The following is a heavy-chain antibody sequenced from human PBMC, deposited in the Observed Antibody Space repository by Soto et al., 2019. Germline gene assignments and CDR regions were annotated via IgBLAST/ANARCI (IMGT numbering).Heavy chain of an antibody. V-gene: IGHV3-48*03. CDR2: ISSSGSTI. D-gene: IGHD6-13*01. CDR3: ARDRYSSSWHPFDY. Sequence: VGSLRLSCAASGFTFSSYEMNWVRQAPGKGLEWVSYISSSGSTIYYADSVKGRFTISRDNAKNSLYLQMNSLRAEDTAVYYCARDRYSSSWHPFDYWGQGTLVTVSS. J-gene: IGHJ4*01. CDR1: GFTFSSYE.